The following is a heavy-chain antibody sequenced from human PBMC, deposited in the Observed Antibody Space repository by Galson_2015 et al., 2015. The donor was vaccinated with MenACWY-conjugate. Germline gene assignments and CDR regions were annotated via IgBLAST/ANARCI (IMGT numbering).Heavy chain of an antibody. Sequence: SLRLSCAASGFTFSSYSMHWVRQAPGKGLDWISYISIRSSSKNYADSVKGRFTISRDDAKNSLYLQMNSLTVEDTAVYYCARDNGGNEDYWGQGTLVTVPS. V-gene: IGHV3-48*04. CDR1: GFTFSSYS. D-gene: IGHD4-23*01. CDR2: ISIRSSSK. CDR3: ARDNGGNEDY. J-gene: IGHJ4*02.